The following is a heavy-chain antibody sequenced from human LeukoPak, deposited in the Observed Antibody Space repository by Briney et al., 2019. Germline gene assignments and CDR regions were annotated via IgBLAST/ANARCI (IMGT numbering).Heavy chain of an antibody. CDR2: ITTYNGNT. J-gene: IGHJ4*02. Sequence: ASVKVSCKVSGYTLTELSMHWVRQAPGQGLERMGWITTYNGNTNYIQKLQGRVTMTTDTSTSTAYMELRSLRSDDTAVYYCARGPYYDSWSGAGYWGQGTLVTVSS. V-gene: IGHV1-18*01. CDR1: GYTLTELS. CDR3: ARGPYYDSWSGAGY. D-gene: IGHD3-3*01.